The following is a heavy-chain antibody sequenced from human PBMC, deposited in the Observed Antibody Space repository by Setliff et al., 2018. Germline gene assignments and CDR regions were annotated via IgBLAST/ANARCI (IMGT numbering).Heavy chain of an antibody. Sequence: GGSLRLSCAASGFTFSSYGMHWVRQAPGKGLECVSGMYGVGATFYADSVKGRFTISRDISENTLYLQMNSLRPEDTAVYYCAKDRVPDGYWDFDYWGQGILVTVSS. J-gene: IGHJ4*02. V-gene: IGHV3-NL1*01. D-gene: IGHD4-17*01. CDR1: GFTFSSYG. CDR3: AKDRVPDGYWDFDY. CDR2: MYGVGAT.